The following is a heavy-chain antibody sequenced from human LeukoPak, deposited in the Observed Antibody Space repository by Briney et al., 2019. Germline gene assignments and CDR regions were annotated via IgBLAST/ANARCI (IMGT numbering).Heavy chain of an antibody. CDR3: ARGARDYDSSGYYTSNDY. J-gene: IGHJ4*02. V-gene: IGHV1-46*01. Sequence: VAPVKVSCKASGYTFTSYYMHWVRQAPGQGLEWMGIINPSGGSTSYAQKFQGRVTMTRDTSTSTVYMELSSLRSEDTAVYYCARGARDYDSSGYYTSNDYWGQGTLVTVSS. CDR1: GYTFTSYY. CDR2: INPSGGST. D-gene: IGHD3-22*01.